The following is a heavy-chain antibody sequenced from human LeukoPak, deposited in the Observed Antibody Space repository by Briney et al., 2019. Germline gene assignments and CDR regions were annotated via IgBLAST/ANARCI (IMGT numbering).Heavy chain of an antibody. CDR1: GFSLRSSE. CDR2: INSADNVE. D-gene: IGHD2-15*01. CDR3: ARDRLGYCSGGSCYGDY. Sequence: GGSLRLSCAASGFSLRSSEMNWVRQAPGKGPEWVAHINSADNVEYYTDSVRGRFTMSRDNAKDLLYLQMNSLRAEDTAVYYCARDRLGYCSGGSCYGDYWGQGTLVTVSS. J-gene: IGHJ4*02. V-gene: IGHV3-48*03.